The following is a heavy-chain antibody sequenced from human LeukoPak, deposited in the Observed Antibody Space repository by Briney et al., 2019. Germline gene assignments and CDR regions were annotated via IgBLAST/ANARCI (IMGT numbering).Heavy chain of an antibody. CDR1: GYTFTSYG. V-gene: IGHV1-18*01. Sequence: VASVTVSCKASGYTFTSYGISWVRQAPGQGLEWMGWISAYNGNTNYAQKLQGRVTMTTDTSTSTAYMELRSLRSDDTAVYYCATSTGADPYYYYGMDVWGQGTTVTVSS. CDR3: ATSTGADPYYYYGMDV. J-gene: IGHJ6*02. CDR2: ISAYNGNT. D-gene: IGHD7-27*01.